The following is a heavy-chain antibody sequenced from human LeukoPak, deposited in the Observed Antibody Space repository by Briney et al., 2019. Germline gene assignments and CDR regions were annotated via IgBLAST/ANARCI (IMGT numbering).Heavy chain of an antibody. CDR3: AILRFLAPGDY. Sequence: GGSLRLSCAASGFTFSSYWMSWVRQAPGKGLEWVANIKQDGSEKYYVDSVKGRFTFSRVNAKNSLYLQMNSLRAEDTAVYYCAILRFLAPGDYWGQGTLVTVSS. V-gene: IGHV3-7*01. J-gene: IGHJ4*02. D-gene: IGHD3-3*01. CDR2: IKQDGSEK. CDR1: GFTFSSYW.